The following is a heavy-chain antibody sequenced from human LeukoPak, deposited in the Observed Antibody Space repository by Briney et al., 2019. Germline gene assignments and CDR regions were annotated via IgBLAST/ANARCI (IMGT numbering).Heavy chain of an antibody. J-gene: IGHJ4*02. CDR3: AKGGDGIYCFDY. V-gene: IGHV3-30*02. CDR2: IRNDGDNK. D-gene: IGHD5-24*01. CDR1: GITFSSYV. Sequence: PGGSLRLSCAASGITFSSYVMHWVRQAPGKGLEWVAFIRNDGDNKYYADSVKGRFTISRDNSKNTLYLQMNSLRAEDTAAYYCAKGGDGIYCFDYWGQGTLVTVSS.